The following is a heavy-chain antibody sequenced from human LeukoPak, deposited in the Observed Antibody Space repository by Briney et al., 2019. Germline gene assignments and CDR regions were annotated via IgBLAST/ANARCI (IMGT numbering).Heavy chain of an antibody. CDR1: GFTFSSYA. Sequence: PGGSLRLSCAASGFTFSSYAMGWVRQAPGKGLEWVSAISGSGGSTYYADSVKGRFTISRDNSKNTLYLQMNSLRAEDTAVYYCAKEKKRWLLFRGASGLLDYWGQGTLVTVSS. D-gene: IGHD5-24*01. CDR2: ISGSGGST. CDR3: AKEKKRWLLFRGASGLLDY. J-gene: IGHJ4*02. V-gene: IGHV3-23*01.